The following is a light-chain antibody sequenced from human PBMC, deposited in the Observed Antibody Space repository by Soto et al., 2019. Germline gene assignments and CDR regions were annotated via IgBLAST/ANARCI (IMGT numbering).Light chain of an antibody. V-gene: IGKV3-11*01. Sequence: EIVLTQSPATLSLSPGERATLSCRASQSVSSYLAWYQQKPGQAPRLLIYDASNRASAIPARFSGSGSGTDFTLTISSLEPEDFAVYYCQQSGNWPLTFGGGTKVEIK. CDR1: QSVSSY. CDR3: QQSGNWPLT. CDR2: DAS. J-gene: IGKJ4*01.